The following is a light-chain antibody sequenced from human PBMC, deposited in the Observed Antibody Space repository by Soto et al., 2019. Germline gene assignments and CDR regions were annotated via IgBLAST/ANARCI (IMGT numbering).Light chain of an antibody. CDR3: HQYDSSVT. J-gene: IGKJ1*01. CDR1: QSVDSRF. Sequence: EIVLTQSPGSLSLSPGERATLSCRASQSVDSRFFAWYQQRPGQAPRLLIYGASRRATGIPDRFTGSGSGTDFTLTISGLEPEGFALDDGHQYDSSVTFGLGTKVEIK. V-gene: IGKV3-20*01. CDR2: GAS.